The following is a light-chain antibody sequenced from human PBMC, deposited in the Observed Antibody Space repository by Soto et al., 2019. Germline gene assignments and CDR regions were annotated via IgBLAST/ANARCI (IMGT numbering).Light chain of an antibody. V-gene: IGKV1-5*03. Sequence: QMTKYKYTLPASVGDRVTITCRAAQSIDSWLAWYQQNPGKAPNLLIYKASTLESGVPSRFSGTGSGTEFTLTISSLQPDDFTTYYCQQYKSYPWPFGQ. J-gene: IGKJ1*01. CDR1: QSIDSW. CDR3: QQYKSYPWP. CDR2: KAS.